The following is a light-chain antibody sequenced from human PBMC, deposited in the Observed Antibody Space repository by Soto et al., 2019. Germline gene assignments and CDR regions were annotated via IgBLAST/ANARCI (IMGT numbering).Light chain of an antibody. CDR2: EGS. CDR1: SSDVGSYNL. V-gene: IGLV2-23*01. J-gene: IGLJ3*02. CDR3: SSYAGSSTSV. Sequence: QSALTQPASVSGSPGQSITISCTGTSSDVGSYNLVSWYQQHPGKAAKLMIYEGSKRPSGVSNRFSGSKSGNTASLTISGLQAEDEADYYCSSYAGSSTSVFGGGTKLTVL.